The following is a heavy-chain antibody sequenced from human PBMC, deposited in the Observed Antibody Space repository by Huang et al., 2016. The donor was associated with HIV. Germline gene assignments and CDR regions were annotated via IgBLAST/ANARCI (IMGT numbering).Heavy chain of an antibody. D-gene: IGHD3-22*01. V-gene: IGHV4-34*02. CDR2: TNHSANT. Sequence: QVQLEQWGAGLLKASETLSLTCAVYGGSFSGYYWNWLRQAPGKGLECVGETNHSANTNYNPPLKSRVNMSVDTSKSQFSLYLTSLSAADTGTYFCARRYNSRRDYWGRGTLVTVHS. J-gene: IGHJ4*02. CDR1: GGSFSGYY. CDR3: ARRYNSRRDY.